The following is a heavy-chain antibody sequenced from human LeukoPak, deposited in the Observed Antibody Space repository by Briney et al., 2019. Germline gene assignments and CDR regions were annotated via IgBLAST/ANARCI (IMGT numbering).Heavy chain of an antibody. J-gene: IGHJ4*02. CDR3: ARDPDYSNAYYFDY. Sequence: GGSLRLSCAASGFTFSSFNMNWVRQAPGKAMEWVSSITSSGTHIFYADSVRGRFTISRDNAKNTLYLQMNSLRAEDTAVYYCARDPDYSNAYYFDYWGQGTLVTVSS. D-gene: IGHD4-11*01. V-gene: IGHV3-21*01. CDR1: GFTFSSFN. CDR2: ITSSGTHI.